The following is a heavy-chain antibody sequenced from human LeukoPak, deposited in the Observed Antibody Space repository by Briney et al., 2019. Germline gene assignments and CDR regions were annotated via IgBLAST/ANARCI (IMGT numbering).Heavy chain of an antibody. CDR1: GYTFTSYD. CDR2: MNPNSGNT. J-gene: IGHJ4*02. CDR3: ARTPAALATLDY. Sequence: ASVKVSCKASGYTFTSYDINWVRQATGQGLGWMGWMNPNSGNTGYAQKFQGRVTMTRNTSISTAYMELSSLRSEDTAVYYCARTPAALATLDYWGQGTLVTVSS. V-gene: IGHV1-8*01. D-gene: IGHD2-2*01.